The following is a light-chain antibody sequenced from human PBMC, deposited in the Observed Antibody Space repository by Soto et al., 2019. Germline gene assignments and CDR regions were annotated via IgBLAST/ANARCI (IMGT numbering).Light chain of an antibody. V-gene: IGLV2-23*01. J-gene: IGLJ2*01. CDR2: EAD. CDR1: RSNDPTYDL. CDR3: SSYAPNTALENVV. Sequence: QSALTQPASVSGSPGQSITISCTGTRSNDPTYDLVSWYQQLPGKAPKVVIYEADKRPSGVSNRFSGSKSVNSASLTISGLQTDDEAVYYCSSYAPNTALENVVFGGGTKLTVL.